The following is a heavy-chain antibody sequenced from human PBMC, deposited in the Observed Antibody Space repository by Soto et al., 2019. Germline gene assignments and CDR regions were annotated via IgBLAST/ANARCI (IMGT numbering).Heavy chain of an antibody. CDR3: ARGSTGDFDY. CDR1: HGSISSFY. CDR2: IYYSGST. D-gene: IGHD4-17*01. J-gene: IGHJ4*02. Sequence: PSETLSLTCIATHGSISSFYWNWIRQPPGKGLEWIGYIYYSGSTNYNPSLKSRATISVDTSMNQFSLRLKLSSVTAADTAVYYCARGSTGDFDYWGQGTPVTVSS. V-gene: IGHV4-59*12.